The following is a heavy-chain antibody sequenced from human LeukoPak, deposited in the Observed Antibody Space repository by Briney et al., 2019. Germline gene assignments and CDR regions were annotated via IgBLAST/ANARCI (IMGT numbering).Heavy chain of an antibody. CDR3: ARVVDHDYGDYYLDY. CDR1: GFAFSSYE. Sequence: GGSLRLSCAASGFAFSSYEMNWVRQAPGKGLECISVIYSGGSTDYADSVKGRLTISRDNSKNTLYLQMNSLRAEDTAVYYCARVVDHDYGDYYLDYWGQGTLVTVSS. J-gene: IGHJ4*02. CDR2: IYSGGST. V-gene: IGHV3-53*01. D-gene: IGHD4-17*01.